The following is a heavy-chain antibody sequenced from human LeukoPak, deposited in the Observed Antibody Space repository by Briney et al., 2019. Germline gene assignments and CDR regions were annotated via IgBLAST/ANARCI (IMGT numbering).Heavy chain of an antibody. V-gene: IGHV4-59*01. Sequence: SETLSLTCTVSGGSINRYFWSWIRQPPGKGLEWIGHIYYSGTTNYNPSLKSRVTISVDTSKNQFSLKLSSVTAADTAVYYCAREGRYYYDSSGYPNNWFDPWGQGTLVTVSS. D-gene: IGHD3-22*01. CDR3: AREGRYYYDSSGYPNNWFDP. CDR1: GGSINRYF. J-gene: IGHJ5*02. CDR2: IYYSGTT.